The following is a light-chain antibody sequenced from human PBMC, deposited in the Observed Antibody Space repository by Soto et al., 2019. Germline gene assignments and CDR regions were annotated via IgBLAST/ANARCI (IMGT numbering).Light chain of an antibody. J-gene: IGKJ1*01. V-gene: IGKV1-5*03. Sequence: IQMPQSPSTLSASVGDRVTITCRASQDIGTWLAWYQQKPEKAPKVLIYRASHLESGVPSRFSASGSGTEFSLTINSLQADDFTTYYCQQYHIYSWTFGQGTKVDIK. CDR2: RAS. CDR1: QDIGTW. CDR3: QQYHIYSWT.